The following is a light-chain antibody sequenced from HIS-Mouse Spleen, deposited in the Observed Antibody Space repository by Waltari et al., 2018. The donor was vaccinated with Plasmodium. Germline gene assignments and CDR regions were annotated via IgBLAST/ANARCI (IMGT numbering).Light chain of an antibody. CDR1: SSDVGGYNY. CDR3: CSYAGSYTLV. Sequence: QSALTQPRSVSGSPGQSVTISCTGTSSDVGGYNYVSWYQQPPGKAPKPMIYDVSKRPSGVPYRFSGSKSGNTASLTIAGLQAEDEADYYCCSYAGSYTLVFGGGTKLTVL. V-gene: IGLV2-11*01. J-gene: IGLJ2*01. CDR2: DVS.